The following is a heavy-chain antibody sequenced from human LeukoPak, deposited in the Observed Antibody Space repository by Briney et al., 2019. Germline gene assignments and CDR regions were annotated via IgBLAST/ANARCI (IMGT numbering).Heavy chain of an antibody. Sequence: GAAVKVSCKASGYTFTDYYMHWVRHAPGQGLEWMAWINPNGGGTYYAQKFQGRVTMTRDTSIRTAYMELISLRSDDTAVYYCARGMTAVTGDFDYWGQGTLVTVSS. V-gene: IGHV1-2*02. CDR2: INPNGGGT. J-gene: IGHJ4*02. D-gene: IGHD4-17*01. CDR3: ARGMTAVTGDFDY. CDR1: GYTFTDYY.